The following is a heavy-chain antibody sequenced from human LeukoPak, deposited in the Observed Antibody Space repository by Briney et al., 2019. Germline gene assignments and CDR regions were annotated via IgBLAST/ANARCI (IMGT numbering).Heavy chain of an antibody. CDR3: AREDHAYSSSWYLHY. CDR1: GFTFRSYA. CDR2: ISGSGSAT. V-gene: IGHV3-23*01. J-gene: IGHJ4*02. Sequence: GGSLRLSCAASGFTFRSYAMNCVRQAPGKGLEWVSAISGSGSATYYADSVKGRFTISRDNSKNTLYLQMNSLRAEDTAVYYCAREDHAYSSSWYLHYWGQGTLVTVSS. D-gene: IGHD6-13*01.